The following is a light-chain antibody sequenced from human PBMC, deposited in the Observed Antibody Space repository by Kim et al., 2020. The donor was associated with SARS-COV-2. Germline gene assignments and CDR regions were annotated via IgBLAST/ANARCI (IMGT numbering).Light chain of an antibody. CDR1: QGVSSN. CDR3: QQYNNLPS. Sequence: LAVCPGERAPSAGRASQGVSSNLAWYQQKPGQAPRLLIYVASTRATGVPARFSGSGSGTEFTLTISSLQSEDFTVYYCQQYNNLPSFGQGTKLEI. J-gene: IGKJ2*01. CDR2: VAS. V-gene: IGKV3-15*01.